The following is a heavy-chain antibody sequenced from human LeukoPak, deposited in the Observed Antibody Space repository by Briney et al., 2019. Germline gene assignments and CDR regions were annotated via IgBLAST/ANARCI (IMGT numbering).Heavy chain of an antibody. D-gene: IGHD5-18*01. CDR1: GFTFSSYS. Sequence: PGGSLRLSCAASGFTFSSYSMNWVRQAPGKGLEWVSSISSSSYIYYADSVKGRFTISRDNAKNSLYLQMNSLRAEDTAVYYCAREGGYSYGSHAFDIWGQGTMVTVSS. CDR3: AREGGYSYGSHAFDI. CDR2: ISSSSYI. V-gene: IGHV3-21*01. J-gene: IGHJ3*02.